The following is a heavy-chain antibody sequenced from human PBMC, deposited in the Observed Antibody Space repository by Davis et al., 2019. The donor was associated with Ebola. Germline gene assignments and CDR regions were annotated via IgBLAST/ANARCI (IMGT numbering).Heavy chain of an antibody. CDR1: GGTFSSYA. CDR3: ARTDYGDYVAHYYYYGMDV. D-gene: IGHD4-17*01. CDR2: ISAYNGNT. V-gene: IGHV1-8*02. Sequence: ASVKVSCKASGGTFSSYAISWVRQAPGQGLEWMGWISAYNGNTGYAQKFQRRVTMTRNTSISTAYMELSSLRSEDTAVYYCARTDYGDYVAHYYYYGMDVWGQGTTVTVSS. J-gene: IGHJ6*02.